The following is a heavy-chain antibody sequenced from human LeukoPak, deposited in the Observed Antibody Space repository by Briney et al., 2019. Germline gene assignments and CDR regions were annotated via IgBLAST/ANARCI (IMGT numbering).Heavy chain of an antibody. CDR2: IRYDGTNE. V-gene: IGHV3-30*02. D-gene: IGHD5-18*01. Sequence: PGGSLRLSCSASGFTFSSYGMHWVRQAPGKGLEWVAFIRYDGTNEYYSDSVKGRFTISRDNSKNTLCLQMNSLRAEDTAVYYCAKDSTWIQLEGYFDYWGQGTLVTVSS. CDR3: AKDSTWIQLEGYFDY. J-gene: IGHJ4*02. CDR1: GFTFSSYG.